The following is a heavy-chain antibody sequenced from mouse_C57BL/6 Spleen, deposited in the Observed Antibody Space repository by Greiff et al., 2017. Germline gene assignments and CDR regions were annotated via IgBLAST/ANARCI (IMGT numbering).Heavy chain of an antibody. J-gene: IGHJ2*01. V-gene: IGHV1-26*01. Sequence: VQLQQSGPELVKPGASVKISCKASGYTFTDYYMNWVKQSHGKSLEWIGDINPNNGGTSYNQKFKGKATLTVDKSSSTAYMELRSLTSEDSAVYYCARLKDYYGSFDYWGQGTTLTVSS. CDR1: GYTFTDYY. D-gene: IGHD1-1*01. CDR2: INPNNGGT. CDR3: ARLKDYYGSFDY.